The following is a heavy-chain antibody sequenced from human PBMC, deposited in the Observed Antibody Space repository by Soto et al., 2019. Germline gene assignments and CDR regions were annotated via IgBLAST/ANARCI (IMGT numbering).Heavy chain of an antibody. D-gene: IGHD1-26*01. CDR3: ARGPGGSYYDYYYGMDV. J-gene: IGHJ6*02. Sequence: LETLSLSCAVYGGSFSGYDLSWIRQPPGKGLEWIGEINHSGSTNYNPSLKSRVTISVDTSKNQFSLKLSSVTAADTAVYYCARGPGGSYYDYYYGMDVWGQGTTVTVSS. CDR1: GGSFSGYD. CDR2: INHSGST. V-gene: IGHV4-34*01.